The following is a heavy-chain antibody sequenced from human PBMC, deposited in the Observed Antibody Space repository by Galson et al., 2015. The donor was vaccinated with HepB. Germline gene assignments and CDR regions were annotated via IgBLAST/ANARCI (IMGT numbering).Heavy chain of an antibody. J-gene: IGHJ4*02. CDR1: GYLFSGYW. CDR2: SYPGDSDT. V-gene: IGHV5-51*01. CDR3: ARRGGESSSHSRLDN. Sequence: QSGAEVKKPGESLKISCQGIGYLFSGYWIGWVRQMPGKGLEWMGISYPGDSDTSYSPSIQGQVTLSADQSRSVVYLQWNSLKPSDTAIYFCARRGGESSSHSRLDNWGQGTLVTVSS. D-gene: IGHD2-2*01.